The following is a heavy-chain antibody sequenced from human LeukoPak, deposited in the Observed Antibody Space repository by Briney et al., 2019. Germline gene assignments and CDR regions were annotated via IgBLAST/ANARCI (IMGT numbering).Heavy chain of an antibody. CDR2: ISAYNGNT. Sequence: ASVKVSCKASGYIFTSYGISWVRQAPGQGLEWMGWISAYNGNTNYAQKLQGRVTMTTDTSTSTAYMELRSLRSDDTAVYYCARSTIPNGWFDPWGQGTLVTVSS. CDR1: GYIFTSYG. V-gene: IGHV1-18*01. CDR3: ARSTIPNGWFDP. J-gene: IGHJ5*02. D-gene: IGHD3-9*01.